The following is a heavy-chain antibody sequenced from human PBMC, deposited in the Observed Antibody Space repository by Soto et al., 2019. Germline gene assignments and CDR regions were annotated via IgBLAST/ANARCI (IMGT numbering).Heavy chain of an antibody. CDR1: GFTFSDYT. CDR2: IRTIREGGM. D-gene: IGHD2-21*02. V-gene: IGHV3-48*01. CDR3: VRDHDYAFDI. Sequence: EVQLVESGGGLVQPGGSLRLSCVASGFTFSDYTMNWVRQAPGKGPEWISNIRTIREGGMSYADSVKGRFTISRDDAKNALYLQMNSLRADDTAVYSCVRDHDYAFDIWGQGTAVTVSS. J-gene: IGHJ3*02.